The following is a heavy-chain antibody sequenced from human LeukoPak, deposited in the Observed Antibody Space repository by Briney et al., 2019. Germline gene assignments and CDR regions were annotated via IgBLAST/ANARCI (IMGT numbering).Heavy chain of an antibody. CDR2: IHHSWRS. CDR1: VGSINSDH. D-gene: IGHD3-3*01. Sequence: PSEAQSLTCAVSVGSINSDHWRCIRRPRGKALEWIGHIHHSWRSNYNTSLVSRVTLSVDMSRNQSSLRLNSVTAADTAVYYCARLTFPGLRYDDRRIFDIWGQGSVVTVSS. V-gene: IGHV4-59*08. CDR3: ARLTFPGLRYDDRRIFDI. J-gene: IGHJ3*02.